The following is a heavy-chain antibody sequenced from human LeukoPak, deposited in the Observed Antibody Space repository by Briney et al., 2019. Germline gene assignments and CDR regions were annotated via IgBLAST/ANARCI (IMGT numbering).Heavy chain of an antibody. D-gene: IGHD5-12*01. Sequence: GESLKISCKGSGYSFATYWIGWVRQMPGKGLEWMGIIYPGDSDTRYSPSFQGQVTISADKSINTAYLQWSSLKASDTAMYYCARRYSAYEFFEYWGQGALVTVSS. CDR1: GYSFATYW. CDR2: IYPGDSDT. J-gene: IGHJ4*02. V-gene: IGHV5-51*01. CDR3: ARRYSAYEFFEY.